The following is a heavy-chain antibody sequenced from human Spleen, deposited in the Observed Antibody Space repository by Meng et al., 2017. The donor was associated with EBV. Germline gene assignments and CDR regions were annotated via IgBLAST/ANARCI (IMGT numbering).Heavy chain of an antibody. CDR2: IYYSGTT. CDR1: GDSVTTGSYY. D-gene: IGHD2/OR15-2a*01. Sequence: PGLGQGLVKPSETLSLMCTVSGDSVTTGSYYWSWIRQSPGKGLEWIGYIYYSGTTKYNPSLKSRATISIDTSKNQFFLNLNSVTASDTAVYYCARAFRWGDWYFDLWGRGTLVTVSS. CDR3: ARAFRWGDWYFDL. V-gene: IGHV4-61*01. J-gene: IGHJ2*01.